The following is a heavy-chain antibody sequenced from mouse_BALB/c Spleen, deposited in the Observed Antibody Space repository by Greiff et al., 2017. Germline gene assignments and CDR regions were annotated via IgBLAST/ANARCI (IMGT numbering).Heavy chain of an antibody. CDR2: IWSGGST. Sequence: VQLKESGPGLVQPSQSLSITCTVSGFSLTSYGVHWVRQSPGKGLEWLGVIWSGGSTDYNAAFISRLSISKDNSKSKVFFKMISLQANDTAIYYCARRGDYGNYAMDYWGQGTSVTVSS. J-gene: IGHJ4*01. D-gene: IGHD2-4*01. CDR1: GFSLTSYG. CDR3: ARRGDYGNYAMDY. V-gene: IGHV2-2*02.